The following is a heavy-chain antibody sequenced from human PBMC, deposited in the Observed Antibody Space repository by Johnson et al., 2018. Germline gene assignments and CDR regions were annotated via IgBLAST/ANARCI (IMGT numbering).Heavy chain of an antibody. V-gene: IGHV3-15*07. CDR3: TTADYYSMDV. CDR2: IKIKTDGGTT. J-gene: IGHJ6*03. CDR1: GFTFSNAW. Sequence: VQLQESGGGLVHPGGSLTLSCVASGFTFSNAWMNWVRQAPGKGLEWVGRIKIKTDGGTTDYPAPVKGRFTISRDDSKNTLYLQMNSLKTEDTAVYYCTTADYYSMDVWGKGTTVTVSS.